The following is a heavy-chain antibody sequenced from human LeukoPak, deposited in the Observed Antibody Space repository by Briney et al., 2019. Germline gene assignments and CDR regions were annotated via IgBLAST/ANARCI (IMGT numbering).Heavy chain of an antibody. J-gene: IGHJ6*02. Sequence: SETLSLTCTVSGGSISSSSYYWGWIRQPPGKGLEWIGSIYYSGSTYYNPSLKSRVTISVDTSKNQFSLKLSSVTAADTAVYYCARQNYDILTGYYRPYYYYGMDVWGQGTTVTVSS. D-gene: IGHD3-9*01. CDR3: ARQNYDILTGYYRPYYYYGMDV. V-gene: IGHV4-39*01. CDR2: IYYSGST. CDR1: GGSISSSSYY.